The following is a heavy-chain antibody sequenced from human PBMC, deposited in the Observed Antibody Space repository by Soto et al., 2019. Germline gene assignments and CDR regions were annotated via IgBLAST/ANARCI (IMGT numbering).Heavy chain of an antibody. CDR1: GFTFSKAW. CDR3: TTHSYRAPIIARFDY. Sequence: GGSLRLSCAASGFTFSKAWINWVRQAPGKGLEWVGRIKSKTDGGTTDYAAPVKGRFAISRDDSKNIVYLQMNSRKIEDTAVYYSTTHSYRAPIIARFDYSGHGTLVTVAS. J-gene: IGHJ4*01. D-gene: IGHD3-16*02. V-gene: IGHV3-15*07. CDR2: IKSKTDGGTT.